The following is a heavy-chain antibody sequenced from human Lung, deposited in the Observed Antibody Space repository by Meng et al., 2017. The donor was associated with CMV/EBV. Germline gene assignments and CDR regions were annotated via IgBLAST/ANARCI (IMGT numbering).Heavy chain of an antibody. D-gene: IGHD5-24*01. CDR1: GYTFTSYA. Sequence: QVKWVQSGSELKQPCASVKVSCKPSGYTFTSYAINWVRQAPGQGPDWMGWIDPNTGNPTYDQGFTGRFVFSLDTSVSTAYLQINSLRADDTAVYYCARDSPLDGYSLLDYWGQGTLVTVSS. J-gene: IGHJ4*02. CDR2: IDPNTGNP. V-gene: IGHV7-4-1*02. CDR3: ARDSPLDGYSLLDY.